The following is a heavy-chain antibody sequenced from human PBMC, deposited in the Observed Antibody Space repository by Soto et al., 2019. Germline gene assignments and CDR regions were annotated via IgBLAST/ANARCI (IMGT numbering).Heavy chain of an antibody. V-gene: IGHV4-38-2*01. CDR3: ARVRSSPFRYFDY. CDR2: IYHSGST. CDR1: GYSISSGYY. Sequence: SETLSLTCAVSGYSISSGYYWGWIRQPPGKGLEWIGGIYHSGSTYYNPSLKSRVTISVDTSKNQFSLKLSSVTAADTAVYYCARVRSSPFRYFDYWGQGTLVTVSS. J-gene: IGHJ4*02.